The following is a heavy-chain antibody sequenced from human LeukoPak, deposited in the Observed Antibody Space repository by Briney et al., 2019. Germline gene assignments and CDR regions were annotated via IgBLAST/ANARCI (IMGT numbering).Heavy chain of an antibody. CDR2: ISSSSSYI. J-gene: IGHJ4*02. CDR1: GFTFSSYS. D-gene: IGHD3-22*01. V-gene: IGHV3-21*01. CDR3: ARAFYYYDSSGYCHYFDY. Sequence: GGSLRLSCAASGFTFSSYSMNWVRQAPGKGLEWVSSISSSSSYIYYADSVKGRFTISRDNAKNSLFLQMNSLRAEDTAVYYCARAFYYYDSSGYCHYFDYWGQGTLVTVSS.